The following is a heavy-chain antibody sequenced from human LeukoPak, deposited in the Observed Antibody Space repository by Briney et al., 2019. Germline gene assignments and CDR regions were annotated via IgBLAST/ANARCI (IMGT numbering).Heavy chain of an antibody. CDR2: IYSGGST. CDR1: GFTVSSSY. Sequence: PGGSLRLSCAASGFTVSSSYMTWVRQAPGKGLEWVSVIYSGGSTHCAGSVKGRFTISRDNSKNTVYLQMNSLRAEDTAVYHCARAPYSSSWYFDYWGQGTLVTVSS. V-gene: IGHV3-66*01. D-gene: IGHD6-13*01. CDR3: ARAPYSSSWYFDY. J-gene: IGHJ4*02.